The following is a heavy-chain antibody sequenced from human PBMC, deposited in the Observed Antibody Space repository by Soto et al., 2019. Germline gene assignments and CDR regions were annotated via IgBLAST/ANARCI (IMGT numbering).Heavy chain of an antibody. Sequence: QVQLVESGGGVVQPGRSLRLSCAASGFTFSSYGMHWVRQAPGKGLEWVAVISYDGSNKYYADSVKGRFTISRDNSKNTLYLQMNSLRAEDTAVYYCAKDLPYRIFYYYGMDVWGQGTTVTVSS. CDR1: GFTFSSYG. D-gene: IGHD3-16*02. CDR2: ISYDGSNK. V-gene: IGHV3-30*18. CDR3: AKDLPYRIFYYYGMDV. J-gene: IGHJ6*02.